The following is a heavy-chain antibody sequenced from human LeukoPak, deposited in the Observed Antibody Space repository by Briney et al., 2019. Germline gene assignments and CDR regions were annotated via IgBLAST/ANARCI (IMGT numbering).Heavy chain of an antibody. CDR1: GLSISGYY. J-gene: IGHJ5*02. D-gene: IGHD3-9*01. V-gene: IGHV4-34*01. CDR2: INHSGST. CDR3: ARNQFDCLPAGFDP. Sequence: PSETLSLTCAVYGLSISGYYCSWLRQPLGKGLEWVGEINHSGSTNYNPSLKSRVTISVHTSKNQFSLKLSSVTAADTAVYYCARNQFDCLPAGFDPWGQGTLVTVSS.